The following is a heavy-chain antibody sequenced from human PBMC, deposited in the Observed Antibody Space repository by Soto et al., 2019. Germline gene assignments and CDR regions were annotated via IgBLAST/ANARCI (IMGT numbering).Heavy chain of an antibody. CDR1: GGTFSSYA. Sequence: SVKVSCKASGGTFSSYAISWVRQAPGRGLEWMGGIIPIFGTANYAQKFQGRVTITADESTSTAYMELSSLRSEDTAVYYCAREIVVVPGSGYYGMGVWGQGTTVTVYS. J-gene: IGHJ6*02. V-gene: IGHV1-69*13. D-gene: IGHD2-2*01. CDR2: IIPIFGTA. CDR3: AREIVVVPGSGYYGMGV.